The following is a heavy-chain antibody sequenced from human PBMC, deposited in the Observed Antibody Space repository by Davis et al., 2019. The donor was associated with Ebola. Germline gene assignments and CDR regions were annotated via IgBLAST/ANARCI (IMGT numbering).Heavy chain of an antibody. D-gene: IGHD6-13*01. Sequence: SETLSLTCAVYGGSFSDYYWTWIRQPPGKGLEWIGEINHTGSTNYNPSLKSRVTISVDTSKNQFSLKLSSVTAADTAVYYCARGRRSSSHYYYYGMDAWGQGTTVTVSS. J-gene: IGHJ6*02. CDR3: ARGRRSSSHYYYYGMDA. CDR2: INHTGST. CDR1: GGSFSDYY. V-gene: IGHV4-34*01.